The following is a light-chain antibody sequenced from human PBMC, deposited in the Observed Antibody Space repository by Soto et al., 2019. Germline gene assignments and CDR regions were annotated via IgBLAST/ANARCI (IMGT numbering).Light chain of an antibody. CDR3: QHYGSSRHT. V-gene: IGKV3-20*01. CDR1: QSVSSSY. CDR2: GAS. J-gene: IGKJ2*01. Sequence: EVVMTQSPGTLSLSPGQRATLSCRASQSVSSSYLSWYRQRPGQAPRLLIYGASSRATGIPDRFSGSGSGTDFTLTISRLEPEDFAVYYCQHYGSSRHTFGQGTKLEIK.